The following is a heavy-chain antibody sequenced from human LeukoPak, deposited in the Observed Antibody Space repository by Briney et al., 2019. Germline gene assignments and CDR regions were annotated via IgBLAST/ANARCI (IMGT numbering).Heavy chain of an antibody. D-gene: IGHD1-26*01. CDR2: IWYDGSNK. Sequence: GRSLRLSCAASGFTFSSYGMHWVRQAPGKGLEWVAVIWYDGSNKYYADSVKGRFTISRDNSKNTLYLQMNSLRAEDTAVYYCARDGRRIVGATTPLGYWGQGTTVTVSS. J-gene: IGHJ6*02. CDR1: GFTFSSYG. CDR3: ARDGRRIVGATTPLGY. V-gene: IGHV3-33*01.